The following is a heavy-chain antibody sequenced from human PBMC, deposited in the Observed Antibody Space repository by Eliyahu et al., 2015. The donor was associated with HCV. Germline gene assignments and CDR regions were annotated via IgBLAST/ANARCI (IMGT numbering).Heavy chain of an antibody. V-gene: IGHV3-23*01. CDR2: ISGSGGST. D-gene: IGHD6-13*01. CDR3: AKDRAPYSSPNPFDY. J-gene: IGHJ4*02. Sequence: EVQLLESGGGLVQPGGSLXLSCASSGFTFXSLAWSWVRQAPGKGLEWVSAISGSGGSTYYADSVKGRFTISRDNSKNTLYLQMNSLRAEDTAVYYCAKDRAPYSSPNPFDYWGQGTLVTVSS. CDR1: GFTFXSLA.